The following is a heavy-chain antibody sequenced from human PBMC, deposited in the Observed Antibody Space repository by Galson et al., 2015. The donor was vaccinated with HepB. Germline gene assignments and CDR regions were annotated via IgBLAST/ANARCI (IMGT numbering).Heavy chain of an antibody. CDR1: GFTFSDYY. Sequence: SLRLSCAASGFTFSDYYMSWIRQAPGKGLEWVSYISSSSSYTNYADSVKGRFTISRDNAKNSLYLQMNGLRAEDTAVYYCATGEYSSSWYIGYWGQGTLVTVSS. J-gene: IGHJ4*02. CDR2: ISSSSSYT. D-gene: IGHD6-13*01. CDR3: ATGEYSSSWYIGY. V-gene: IGHV3-11*06.